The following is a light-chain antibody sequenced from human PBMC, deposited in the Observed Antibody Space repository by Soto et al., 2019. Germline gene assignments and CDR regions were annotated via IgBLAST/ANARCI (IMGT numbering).Light chain of an antibody. CDR2: DASN. Sequence: DIQMTQSPSTLSASVGDRVTITCRASQSISNWLAWYQQKPGKAPKLLIYDASNSLVGGLESRFSGSGSGTEFTLTISSLQPDDFATYYCQHYNSYSEAFGQGTKVDIK. CDR1: QSISNW. CDR3: QHYNSYSEA. J-gene: IGKJ1*01. V-gene: IGKV1-5*01.